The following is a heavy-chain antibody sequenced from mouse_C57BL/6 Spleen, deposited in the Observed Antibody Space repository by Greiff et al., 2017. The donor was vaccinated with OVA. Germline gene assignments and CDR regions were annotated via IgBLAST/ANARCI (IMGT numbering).Heavy chain of an antibody. Sequence: EVKLQQSGPELVKPGASVKISCKASGYTFTDYYMNWVKQSHGKSLEWIGDINPNNGGTSYNQKFKGKATLTVDKSSSTAYMELRSLTSEDSAVYYCARQAGYGNGRDYFDYWGQGTTLTVSS. CDR1: GYTFTDYY. CDR2: INPNNGGT. CDR3: ARQAGYGNGRDYFDY. D-gene: IGHD2-1*01. V-gene: IGHV1-26*01. J-gene: IGHJ2*01.